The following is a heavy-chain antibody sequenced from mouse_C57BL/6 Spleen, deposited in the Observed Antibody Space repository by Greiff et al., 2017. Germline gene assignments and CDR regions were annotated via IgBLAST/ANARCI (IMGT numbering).Heavy chain of an antibody. Sequence: QVQLQQPGAELVKPGASVKLSCKASGYTFTSYWMHWVKQRPGQGLEWIGMIHPHSGSTNYNEKFKSKATLTVDKSSSTAYMQLSSLTSEDSAVYYCARLGTLYYARDYWGQGTSVTVSS. V-gene: IGHV1-64*01. D-gene: IGHD2-14*01. CDR3: ARLGTLYYARDY. J-gene: IGHJ4*01. CDR2: IHPHSGST. CDR1: GYTFTSYW.